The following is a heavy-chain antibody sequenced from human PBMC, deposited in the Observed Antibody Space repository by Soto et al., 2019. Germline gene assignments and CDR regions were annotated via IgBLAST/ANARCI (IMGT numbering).Heavy chain of an antibody. J-gene: IGHJ4*02. CDR1: GFTFSSYS. V-gene: IGHV3-48*01. CDR3: AKPRDIVLMVYAY. CDR2: ISRSSSTI. D-gene: IGHD2-8*01. Sequence: GGSLTLSCAASGFTFSSYSMNWVRQATGKGLEWVSYISRSSSTIYYADSVKGRFIISRDKAKNSLYLQMNSLRAEDTAVYYCAKPRDIVLMVYAYWGQGTLVTVSS.